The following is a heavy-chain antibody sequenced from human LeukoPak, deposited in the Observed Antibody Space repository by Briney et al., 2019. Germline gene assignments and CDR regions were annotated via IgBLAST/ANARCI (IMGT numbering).Heavy chain of an antibody. V-gene: IGHV3-21*03. D-gene: IGHD2-8*02. CDR1: GFALKSYS. CDR3: ARVAVSGPTGWFDS. Sequence: PGGSLRLSCAGSGFALKSYSLTWVRQAPGKGLEWVSSISSTSAYIHYADSVKGRFTISRDNVDNVVYLEMNSLGAEVTATYYCARVAVSGPTGWFDSWGQGTLVIVSS. J-gene: IGHJ5*01. CDR2: ISSTSAYI.